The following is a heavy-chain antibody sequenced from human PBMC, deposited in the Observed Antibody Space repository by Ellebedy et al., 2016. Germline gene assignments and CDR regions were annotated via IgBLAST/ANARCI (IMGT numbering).Heavy chain of an antibody. Sequence: GESLKISXAASGFTFSSYSMNWVRQAPGKGLEWVSYISSSSSTIYYADSVKGRFTISRDNAKNSLYLQMNSLRAEDTAVYYCARGVGELLGLDFDYWGQGTLVTVSS. CDR3: ARGVGELLGLDFDY. CDR1: GFTFSSYS. CDR2: ISSSSSTI. J-gene: IGHJ4*02. D-gene: IGHD1-26*01. V-gene: IGHV3-48*04.